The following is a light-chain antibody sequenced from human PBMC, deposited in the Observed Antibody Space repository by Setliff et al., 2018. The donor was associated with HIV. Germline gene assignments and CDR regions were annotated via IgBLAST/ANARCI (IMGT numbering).Light chain of an antibody. CDR2: DAS. CDR1: SSDVGGYIY. V-gene: IGLV2-14*01. J-gene: IGLJ1*01. Sequence: QSVLTQPASVSGSPGQSITISCTGTSSDVGGYIYVSWYQQHPGKAPKLMIYDASKRPSGVSNRFSGSKSGNTASLTISGLQAEDEADYYCSSYTSSGTGPYVFGTGTKVTVL. CDR3: SSYTSSGTGPYV.